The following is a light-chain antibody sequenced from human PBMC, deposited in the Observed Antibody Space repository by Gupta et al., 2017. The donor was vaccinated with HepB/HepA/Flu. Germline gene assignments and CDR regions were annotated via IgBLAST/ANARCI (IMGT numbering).Light chain of an antibody. CDR2: TND. CDR1: SSSIGINN. V-gene: IGLV1-44*01. CDR3: AAWDDSLNGAV. J-gene: IGLJ2*01. Sequence: QSVVTQPPSASGPPGQRVTISCSGRSSSIGINNVNWYQQFRGMAPKLLIYTNDQRPSGVPDRFSGSKSGTSASLAISGLQSEDEADYYCAAWDDSLNGAVFGGGTKLTVL.